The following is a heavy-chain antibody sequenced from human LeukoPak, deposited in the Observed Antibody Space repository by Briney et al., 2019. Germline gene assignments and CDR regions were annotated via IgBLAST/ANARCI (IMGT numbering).Heavy chain of an antibody. CDR1: GFGFISYE. CDR3: ARAPAGGGNYYGMDV. Sequence: GGSLRLSCVASGFGFISYEMHWVRQAPGKGLEWLSYISSSGSTKYYADSVKGRFTFSRDNAKDSLYLQMNSLRVEDTAFYYCARAPAGGGNYYGMDVWGKGTTVTVSS. D-gene: IGHD3-16*01. V-gene: IGHV3-48*03. J-gene: IGHJ6*04. CDR2: ISSSGSTK.